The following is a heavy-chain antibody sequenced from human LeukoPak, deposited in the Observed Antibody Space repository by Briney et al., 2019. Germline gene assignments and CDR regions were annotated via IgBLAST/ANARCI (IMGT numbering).Heavy chain of an antibody. CDR2: IYYRGST. V-gene: IGHV4-59*01. Sequence: KPSETLSLTCTVSGGPINNYYWSWIRQPPGKGLEWIGYIYYRGSTNYNPSLKSRVPFSVDTSKNQFSLKLNSVTAADTAVYYCARGGDYGDLRYFDYWGQGTLVTVSS. CDR1: GGPINNYY. D-gene: IGHD4-17*01. CDR3: ARGGDYGDLRYFDY. J-gene: IGHJ4*02.